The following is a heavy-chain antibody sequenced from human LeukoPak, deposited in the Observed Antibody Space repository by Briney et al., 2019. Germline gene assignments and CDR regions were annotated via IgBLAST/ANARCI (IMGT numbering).Heavy chain of an antibody. CDR2: IYYSGST. J-gene: IGHJ4*02. D-gene: IGHD6-13*01. Sequence: SETLSLTCTVSGGSISTTGYYWAWIRQPPGKGLQWIASIYYSGSTYYNSSLKSRVAISVDTSKNQFSLKLSSMTAADTAVYYCASDKGYSNNYFDYWGQGTLVTVSS. CDR3: ASDKGYSNNYFDY. V-gene: IGHV4-39*02. CDR1: GGSISTTGYY.